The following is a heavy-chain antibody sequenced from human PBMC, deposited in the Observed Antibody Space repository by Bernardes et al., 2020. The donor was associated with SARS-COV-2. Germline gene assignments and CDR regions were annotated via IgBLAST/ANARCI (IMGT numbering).Heavy chain of an antibody. V-gene: IGHV1-2*06. J-gene: IGHJ4*02. CDR3: ARDIFSYPDGSGPPDY. Sequence: ASVKVSCKASGYTFPGYYMHWVRQPPGQGLAWMGRINPRSGGTNYAQKFQGRVTVTRDTSITTAYMGLSRLRSDDTAVYYCARDIFSYPDGSGPPDYWGQGTLVTVSS. CDR2: INPRSGGT. D-gene: IGHD3-10*01. CDR1: GYTFPGYY.